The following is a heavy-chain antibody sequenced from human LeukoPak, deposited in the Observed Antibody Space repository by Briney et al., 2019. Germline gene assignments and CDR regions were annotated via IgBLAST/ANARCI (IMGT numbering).Heavy chain of an antibody. V-gene: IGHV4-39*07. CDR2: IYYSGNT. Sequence: SETLSLTCTVSGGSINRNSYYWGWIRQPPGEGLEWIGSIYYSGNTYYNPSLKSRVTISIDTSKNQFSLKLSFVTAVDTAVYYCARWYNYGFDYWGQGTLVTVSS. CDR1: GGSINRNSYY. J-gene: IGHJ4*02. CDR3: ARWYNYGFDY. D-gene: IGHD1-1*01.